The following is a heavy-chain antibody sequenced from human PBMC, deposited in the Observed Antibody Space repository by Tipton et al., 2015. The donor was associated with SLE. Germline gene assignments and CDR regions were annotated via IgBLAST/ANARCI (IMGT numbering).Heavy chain of an antibody. D-gene: IGHD3-3*01. V-gene: IGHV4-34*01. CDR2: INHSGST. Sequence: TLSLTCAVYGGSFSAYYWSWIRQPPRKGLEWIGEINHSGSTNYNPSLKSRVTISVDTSKNQFSLKLSSVTAAGTALYYCARPGCPFWSGYAFDYWDQETLVTVSS. J-gene: IGHJ4*02. CDR3: ARPGCPFWSGYAFDY. CDR1: GGSFSAYY.